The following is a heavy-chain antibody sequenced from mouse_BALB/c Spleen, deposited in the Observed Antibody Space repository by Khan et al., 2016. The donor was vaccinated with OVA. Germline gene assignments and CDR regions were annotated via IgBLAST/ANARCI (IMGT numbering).Heavy chain of an antibody. CDR3: ARTMMVKEDSFDY. Sequence: QVTLKESGPGLLQPSQTLSLTCSFSGFSLSTSGMSVGWIRQPSGKGLEWLAHIWWNGNKYYNPGLKSRLTISKDTSNNQVFLNIASVVTADAATYFCARTMMVKEDSFDYWGQGTTLTVSS. D-gene: IGHD2-3*01. CDR2: IWWNGNK. CDR1: GFSLSTSGMS. V-gene: IGHV8-11*01. J-gene: IGHJ2*01.